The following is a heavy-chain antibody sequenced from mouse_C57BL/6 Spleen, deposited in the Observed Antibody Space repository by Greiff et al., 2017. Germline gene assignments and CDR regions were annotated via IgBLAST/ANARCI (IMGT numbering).Heavy chain of an antibody. Sequence: QVQLQQSGAELVRPGASVTLSCKASGYTFTDYEMHWVKQTPVHGLEWIGAIDPETGGTAYNEKFKGKATLTADKSSSTAYMQLSSLTSEDSAVYFCARGLYGFFDYWGQGTTLTGSS. CDR2: IDPETGGT. CDR3: ARGLYGFFDY. CDR1: GYTFTDYE. D-gene: IGHD2-2*01. V-gene: IGHV1-15*01. J-gene: IGHJ2*01.